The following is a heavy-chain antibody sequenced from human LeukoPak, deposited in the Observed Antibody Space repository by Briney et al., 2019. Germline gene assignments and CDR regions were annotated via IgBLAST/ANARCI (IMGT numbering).Heavy chain of an antibody. J-gene: IGHJ5*02. CDR1: GYTLTEFS. D-gene: IGHD3-10*01. CDR2: FDPEDGET. CDR3: ARDPTYYYGSGSYKGHNWFDP. Sequence: ASVKVSCKVSGYTLTEFSMHWVRQAPGKGLEWMGGFDPEDGETIYAQELQGRVTMTKDTSTDTAYMELSSLRSEDTAVYYCARDPTYYYGSGSYKGHNWFDPWGQGTLVTVSS. V-gene: IGHV1-24*01.